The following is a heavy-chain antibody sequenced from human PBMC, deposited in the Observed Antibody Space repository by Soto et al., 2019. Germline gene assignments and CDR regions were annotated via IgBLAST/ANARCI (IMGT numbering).Heavy chain of an antibody. Sequence: QLHLVQSGAEVKKAGSSVKVSCKASGGTVSSYAITWVRQAPGKGLEWMGVFIPIFVSAHYAPKFQGRITITADEYTSPAYMELSGLTSEDTAIYYCARDVSADTTGFRGYDLWGQGTQVTVSS. J-gene: IGHJ4*02. V-gene: IGHV1-69*01. CDR3: ARDVSADTTGFRGYDL. D-gene: IGHD3-10*01. CDR2: FIPIFVSA. CDR1: GGTVSSYA.